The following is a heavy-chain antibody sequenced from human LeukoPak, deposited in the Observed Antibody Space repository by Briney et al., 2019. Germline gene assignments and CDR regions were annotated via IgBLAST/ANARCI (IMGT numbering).Heavy chain of an antibody. D-gene: IGHD6-19*01. CDR3: ARVLTGSGWYDY. CDR2: IYHRGST. V-gene: IGHV4-38-2*01. CDR1: GYPISSGYY. Sequence: SETLSLTCAVSGYPISSGYYWGWIRQPPGKGLEWIGGIYHRGSTYYNPSLKSRVTISVDTSKNQFSLKLSSVTAADTAVYYCARVLTGSGWYDYWGQGTLVTVSS. J-gene: IGHJ4*02.